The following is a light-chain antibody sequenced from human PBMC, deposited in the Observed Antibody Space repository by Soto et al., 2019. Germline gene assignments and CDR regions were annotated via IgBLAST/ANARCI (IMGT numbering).Light chain of an antibody. CDR2: GNS. V-gene: IGLV1-40*01. Sequence: QSVLTQPPSVSGAPGQRVTISCTGSSSNIGAGYDVHWYQQLPGTAPKLLIYGNSNRPSGVPDRFSGSKSGTSASLAITGLQAEIEDDYYCTSYDSSLSGYVVFGGGTKVTVL. J-gene: IGLJ2*01. CDR3: TSYDSSLSGYVV. CDR1: SSNIGAGYD.